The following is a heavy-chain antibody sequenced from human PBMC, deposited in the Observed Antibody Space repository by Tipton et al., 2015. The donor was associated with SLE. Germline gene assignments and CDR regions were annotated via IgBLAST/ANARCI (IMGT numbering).Heavy chain of an antibody. V-gene: IGHV3-33*01. D-gene: IGHD7-27*01. CDR3: ARVPPDWGGDYYMDV. J-gene: IGHJ6*03. CDR2: IWYDGSNK. Sequence: RSLRLSCAASGFTFSSYGMHWVRQAPGKGLEWVAVIWYDGSNKYYADSVKGRFTISRDNSKNTLYLQMNSLRAEDTAVYYCARVPPDWGGDYYMDVWGKGTTVTVSS. CDR1: GFTFSSYG.